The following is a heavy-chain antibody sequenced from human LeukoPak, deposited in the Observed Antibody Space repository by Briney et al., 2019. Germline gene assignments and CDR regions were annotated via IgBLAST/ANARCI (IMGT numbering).Heavy chain of an antibody. Sequence: GGSLRLSCAASGFTFSSYGMHWVRQAPGKGLEWVAVISYDGSNKYYADSVKGRFTISRDNSKNTLYLQMNSLRAEDTAVYYCARDLETAAAFDGYWGRGTLVTVSS. CDR2: ISYDGSNK. V-gene: IGHV3-30*19. CDR1: GFTFSSYG. CDR3: ARDLETAAAFDGY. D-gene: IGHD6-13*01. J-gene: IGHJ4*02.